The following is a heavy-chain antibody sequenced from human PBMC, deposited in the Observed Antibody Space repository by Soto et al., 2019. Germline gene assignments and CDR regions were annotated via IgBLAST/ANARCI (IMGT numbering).Heavy chain of an antibody. Sequence: SETLSLTCTVSGGSISSYYWSWIRQPPGKGLEWIGYIYYSGSTNYNPSLKSRVTISVDTSKNQFSLKLSSVTAADTAVYYCARDGAPAPSGGDRLPWGPGGMDVWGQGTTVTVSS. D-gene: IGHD2-21*02. J-gene: IGHJ6*02. CDR2: IYYSGST. CDR1: GGSISSYY. CDR3: ARDGAPAPSGGDRLPWGPGGMDV. V-gene: IGHV4-59*01.